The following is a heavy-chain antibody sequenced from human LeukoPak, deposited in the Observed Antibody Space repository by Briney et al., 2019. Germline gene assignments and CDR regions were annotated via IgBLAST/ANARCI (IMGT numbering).Heavy chain of an antibody. D-gene: IGHD2-2*01. CDR1: GGSFSGHY. CDR3: ARGRTGAAALDS. CDR2: STHSGST. V-gene: IGHV4-34*01. Sequence: PSETLSLTCAVYGGSFSGHYCTWIRQPPGKGLEWIGESTHSGSTNYNPSLKSRVTISVDTSKSQFSLKLTSVTAADTAVYHCARGRTGAAALDSWGPGTLVTVSS. J-gene: IGHJ4*02.